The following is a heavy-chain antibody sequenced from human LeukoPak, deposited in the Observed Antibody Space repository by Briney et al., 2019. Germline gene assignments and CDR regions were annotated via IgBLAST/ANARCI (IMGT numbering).Heavy chain of an antibody. V-gene: IGHV3-74*01. CDR1: GFTFSSYW. Sequence: GGSLRLSCAASGFTFSSYWMHWVRQAPGKGLVWVSRIYSGGSSSCYADAVKGRFTISRDNAKNTLYLQMNSLRAEDTAVYYCARDSNYDILTGFLYYYYYYGMDVWGKGTTVTVSS. CDR3: ARDSNYDILTGFLYYYYYYGMDV. D-gene: IGHD3-9*01. J-gene: IGHJ6*04. CDR2: IYSGGSSS.